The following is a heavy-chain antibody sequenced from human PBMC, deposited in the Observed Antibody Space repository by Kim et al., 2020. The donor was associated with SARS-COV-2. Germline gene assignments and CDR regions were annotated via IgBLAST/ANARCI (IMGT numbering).Heavy chain of an antibody. CDR3: ARSYYYDSSALFQH. CDR1: GFTFSTYS. V-gene: IGHV3-48*04. D-gene: IGHD3-22*01. J-gene: IGHJ1*01. CDR2: INSSSSNI. Sequence: GGSLRLSCAASGFTFSTYSMSWVRQAPGKGLEWISHINSSSSNIHYADSVKGRFTISRDNAKNSLYLQLNSLRAEDTAVYYCARSYYYDSSALFQHWGQGTLVTVSS.